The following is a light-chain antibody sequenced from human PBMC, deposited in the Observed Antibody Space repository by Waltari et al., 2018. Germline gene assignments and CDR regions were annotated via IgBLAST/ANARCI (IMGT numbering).Light chain of an antibody. J-gene: IGKJ2*01. CDR3: QQSYSTPHT. CDR1: QSISSY. Sequence: DIQMPQSPSSLSASVGDSVTITCRASQSISSYLNWYQQKPGKAPKLLIYAASSLQSGVPSRFSGSGSGTDFTLTISSLQPEDFATYYCQQSYSTPHTFGQGTKLEIK. V-gene: IGKV1-39*01. CDR2: AAS.